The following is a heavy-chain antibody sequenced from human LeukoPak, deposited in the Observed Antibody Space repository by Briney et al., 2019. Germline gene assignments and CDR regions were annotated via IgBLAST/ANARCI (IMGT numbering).Heavy chain of an antibody. D-gene: IGHD6-6*01. CDR2: IYYSGST. J-gene: IGHJ4*02. Sequence: SETLSLTCTVSGGSIRSSYYHWSWIRQPPGKGLEYIGYIYYSGSTYYNPSLKSRITISVDTSKNQFSLKLSSVTAADTAVYYCARGSWSSSIDYWGQGTLVTVSS. CDR3: ARGSWSSSIDY. V-gene: IGHV4-30-4*01. CDR1: GGSIRSSYYH.